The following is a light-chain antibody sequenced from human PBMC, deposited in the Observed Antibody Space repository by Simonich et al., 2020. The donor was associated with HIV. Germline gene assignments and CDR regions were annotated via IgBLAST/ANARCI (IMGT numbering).Light chain of an antibody. CDR3: QQRTNWRT. V-gene: IGKV3-11*01. CDR2: DAS. J-gene: IGKJ1*01. Sequence: EIVMTQSPATLSVSPVERATLSCRASQSVSSNLAWYQQKPGQAPRLLIYDASNRATGIPARFSGSGSGTDFTLTISSLEPEDFAVYYCQQRTNWRTFGQGTKVEIK. CDR1: QSVSSN.